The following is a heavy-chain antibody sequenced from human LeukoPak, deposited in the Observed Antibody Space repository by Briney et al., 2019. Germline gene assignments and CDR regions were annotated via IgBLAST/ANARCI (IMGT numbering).Heavy chain of an antibody. Sequence: GGSLRLSCAASGFTFAGYWMTWVRHPPGKGLEWVANIKSDGSEKYYVDSVKGRFTISRDNAKNSLNLQLNSLRAEDTAVYYCARDPHYDFWTGYYDYWGQGTLVTVSS. CDR1: GFTFAGYW. V-gene: IGHV3-7*01. CDR2: IKSDGSEK. CDR3: ARDPHYDFWTGYYDY. J-gene: IGHJ4*02. D-gene: IGHD3-3*01.